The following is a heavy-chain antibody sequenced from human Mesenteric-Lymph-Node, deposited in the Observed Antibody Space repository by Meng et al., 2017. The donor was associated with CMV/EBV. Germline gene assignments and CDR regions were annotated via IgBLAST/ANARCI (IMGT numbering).Heavy chain of an antibody. D-gene: IGHD6-19*01. J-gene: IGHJ4*02. CDR2: ISSSGSAI. Sequence: GGSLRLSCAASGFTFSSYAMHWIRQAPGKGLEWVSYISSSGSAIYYADSVKGRFAFSRDNAKNSLYLHMNSLRVEDTAVYYCARDAGSGWIDSWGQGTLVTVSS. CDR1: GFTFSSYA. CDR3: ARDAGSGWIDS. V-gene: IGHV3-48*04.